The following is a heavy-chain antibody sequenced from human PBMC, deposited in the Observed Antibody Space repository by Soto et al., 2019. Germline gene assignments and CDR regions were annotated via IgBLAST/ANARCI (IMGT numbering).Heavy chain of an antibody. Sequence: QVQLVESGGGLVKPGGSLRLSCAASGFTVSDYNMGWIRQAPGKGLEWISYISGSGETKYYADSVKGRFTISRDNAKNSLFLQINSLRADDTAVYFCARDARRSETSWFYVDYWGQGTQVTVSS. D-gene: IGHD2-2*01. V-gene: IGHV3-11*01. J-gene: IGHJ4*02. CDR2: ISGSGETK. CDR1: GFTVSDYN. CDR3: ARDARRSETSWFYVDY.